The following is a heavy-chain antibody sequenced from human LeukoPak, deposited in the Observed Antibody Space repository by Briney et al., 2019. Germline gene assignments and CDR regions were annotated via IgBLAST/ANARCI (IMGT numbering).Heavy chain of an antibody. D-gene: IGHD6-13*01. J-gene: IGHJ4*02. CDR2: IIPIFGTA. Sequence: SVRVSCKASGGTFSSYAISWVRQAPGQGLEWMGRIIPIFGTANYAQKFQGRVTITTDESTSTAYMELSSLRSEDTAVYYCAVDSSSWTFDYWGQGTLVTVSS. CDR1: GGTFSSYA. CDR3: AVDSSSWTFDY. V-gene: IGHV1-69*05.